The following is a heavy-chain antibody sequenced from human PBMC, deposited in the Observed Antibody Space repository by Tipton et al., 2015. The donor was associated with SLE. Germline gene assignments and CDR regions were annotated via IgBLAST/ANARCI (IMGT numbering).Heavy chain of an antibody. CDR2: IYYSGST. V-gene: IGHV4-34*01. D-gene: IGHD2-15*01. Sequence: TLSLTCAVHGGSPHAYYWTWIRQKPGKGLEWIGSIYYSGSTYYNPSLKSRVTLSVDTSKNQFSLKLSSVTAADTAVYYCARQGVVVAATLFSWYFDLWGRGTLFTVSS. J-gene: IGHJ2*01. CDR1: GGSPHAYY. CDR3: ARQGVVVAATLFSWYFDL.